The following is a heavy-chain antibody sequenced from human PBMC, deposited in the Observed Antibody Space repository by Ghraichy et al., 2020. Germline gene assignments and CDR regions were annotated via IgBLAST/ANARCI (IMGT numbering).Heavy chain of an antibody. Sequence: GSLRLSCAVYGGSFSGYYWSWIRQPPGKGLEWIGEINHSGSTNYNPSLKSRVTISVDTSKNQFSLKLSSVTAADTAVYYCARGRYYGSGSYYNERADYYYYYYGMDVWGQGTTVTVSS. J-gene: IGHJ6*02. V-gene: IGHV4-34*01. CDR3: ARGRYYGSGSYYNERADYYYYYYGMDV. CDR2: INHSGST. CDR1: GGSFSGYY. D-gene: IGHD3-10*01.